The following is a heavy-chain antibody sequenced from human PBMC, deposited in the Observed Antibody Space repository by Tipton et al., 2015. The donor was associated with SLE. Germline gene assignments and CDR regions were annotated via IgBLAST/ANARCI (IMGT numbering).Heavy chain of an antibody. J-gene: IGHJ2*01. Sequence: TLSLTCAVSGGSINSSNWWSWVRQPPGKGLEWIGEIHHSGSTYYNPSLKSRVTISVDTSKNQFSLKLSSVTAADTAVYYCARVVKDLGFDLWSRGTLVTVSS. CDR2: IHHSGST. D-gene: IGHD2-21*01. V-gene: IGHV4-4*02. CDR1: GGSINSSNW. CDR3: ARVVKDLGFDL.